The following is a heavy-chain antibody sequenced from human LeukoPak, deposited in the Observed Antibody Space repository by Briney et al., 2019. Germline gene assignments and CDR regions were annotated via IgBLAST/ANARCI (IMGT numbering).Heavy chain of an antibody. CDR1: GFAFSTYW. Sequence: GGSLRLSCEASGFAFSTYWMHWVRHGPGKGLVWVSRSNTDGSETTYADSVKGRFIISKDNAKNTLYLQMNSLRPEDTAIYYCARDRIEGGLDVWGQGTAVTVSS. CDR2: SNTDGSET. V-gene: IGHV3-74*01. J-gene: IGHJ6*02. D-gene: IGHD2/OR15-2a*01. CDR3: ARDRIEGGLDV.